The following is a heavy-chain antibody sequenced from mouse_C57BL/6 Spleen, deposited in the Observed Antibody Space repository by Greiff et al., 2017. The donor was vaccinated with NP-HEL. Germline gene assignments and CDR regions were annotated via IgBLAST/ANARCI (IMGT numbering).Heavy chain of an antibody. V-gene: IGHV1-76*01. CDR2: IYPGSGNT. CDR1: GYTFTDYY. Sequence: QVQLQQSGAELVRPGASVKLSCKASGYTFTDYYINWVKQRPGQGLEWIARIYPGSGNTYYNEKFKGKATLTAEKSSSTAYMQLSSLTSEDSAVYFCARGLYDGYSYYFDYWGQGTTLTVSS. J-gene: IGHJ2*01. CDR3: ARGLYDGYSYYFDY. D-gene: IGHD2-3*01.